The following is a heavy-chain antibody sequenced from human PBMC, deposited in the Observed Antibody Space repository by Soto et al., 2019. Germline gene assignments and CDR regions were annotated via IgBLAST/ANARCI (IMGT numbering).Heavy chain of an antibody. J-gene: IGHJ6*02. V-gene: IGHV3-30-3*01. CDR2: ISYDGSNK. CDR3: SRDYGMDV. CDR1: GFTFSSYS. Sequence: GAPRLSCAAPGFTFSSYSMHWVRQAPGKGLEWVAVISYDGSNKYYADSVKGRFTISRDNSKNTLYLQMNSLRAEDTAVYYCSRDYGMDVWGQGTTVTVSS.